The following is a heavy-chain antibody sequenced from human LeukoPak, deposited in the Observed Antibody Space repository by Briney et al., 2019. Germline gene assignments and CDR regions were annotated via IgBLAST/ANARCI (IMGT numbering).Heavy chain of an antibody. CDR3: ATGDLRGYSYGLSFDY. V-gene: IGHV1-24*01. CDR1: GYTLTELS. CDR2: FDAEDGET. D-gene: IGHD5-18*01. J-gene: IGHJ4*02. Sequence: ASVTVSCKVSGYTLTELSMHWVRQAPGKGLEWMGGFDAEDGETIYAQKFQGRVTMTEDTSTDTAYMELSSLRSEDTAVYYCATGDLRGYSYGLSFDYWGQGTLVTVSS.